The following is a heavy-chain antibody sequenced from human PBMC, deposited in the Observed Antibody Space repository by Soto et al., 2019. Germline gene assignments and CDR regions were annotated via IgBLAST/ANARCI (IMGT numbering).Heavy chain of an antibody. CDR1: GFTFSSYS. D-gene: IGHD3-10*01. J-gene: IGHJ5*02. V-gene: IGHV3-21*01. CDR2: ISSSSSYI. CDR3: ARDPMVRGDNWFAP. Sequence: EVQLVESGGGLVKPGGSLRLSCAASGFTFSSYSMNWVRQAPGKGLEWVSSISSSSSYIYYADSVKGRFTISRDNAKNSLYLQINSLRAEDTAVYYCARDPMVRGDNWFAPWGQGTLVTVSS.